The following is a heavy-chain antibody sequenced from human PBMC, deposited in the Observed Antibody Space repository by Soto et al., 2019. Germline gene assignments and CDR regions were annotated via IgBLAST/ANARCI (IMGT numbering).Heavy chain of an antibody. J-gene: IGHJ5*02. CDR1: GYTFISYD. CDR3: ARSRQFLPYNWFDP. Sequence: QVQLVQSGAEVKKPGASVKVSCRASGYTFISYDINWVRQATGQGLEWMGWMNPNSGNTGYAQKFQGRVTMTRNTSISTAYMELSSLRSEDTAVYYCARSRQFLPYNWFDPWGQGTMVTVSS. D-gene: IGHD2-21*01. CDR2: MNPNSGNT. V-gene: IGHV1-8*01.